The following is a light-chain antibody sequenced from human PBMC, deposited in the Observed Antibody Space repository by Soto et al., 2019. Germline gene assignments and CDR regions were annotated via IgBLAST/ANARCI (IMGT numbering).Light chain of an antibody. CDR2: EVN. Sequence: QSALTQPPSASGSPGQSVTIFCTGTSSDVGGYNSVSWYQQHPGKAPKLMIYEVNKRPSGVPDRFSASKSDSTASLTVSGLQAEDEAHYYCSSYAGSKNLVFGGGTKLTVL. CDR1: SSDVGGYNS. J-gene: IGLJ2*01. V-gene: IGLV2-8*01. CDR3: SSYAGSKNLV.